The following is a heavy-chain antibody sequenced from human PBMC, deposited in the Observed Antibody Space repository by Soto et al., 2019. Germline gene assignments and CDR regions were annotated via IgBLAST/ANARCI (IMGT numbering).Heavy chain of an antibody. V-gene: IGHV4-28*01. D-gene: IGHD1-26*01. CDR3: ARREIQGPIDY. Sequence: QVQLQESGPGLVKPSDTLSLTCAVSGYSISSSNWWGWIRQPPGKGLEWIGCIYYSGTPYYNPSLKRRVTMSVDTSKNQFSLKLTSVTAVDTAVYYCARREIQGPIDYWGQGTLVTVSS. J-gene: IGHJ4*02. CDR2: IYYSGTP. CDR1: GYSISSSNW.